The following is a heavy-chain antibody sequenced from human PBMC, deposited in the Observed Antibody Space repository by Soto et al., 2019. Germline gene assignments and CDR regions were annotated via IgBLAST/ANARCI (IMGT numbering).Heavy chain of an antibody. CDR1: GYTFTSYG. CDR3: ARGGYGDY. Sequence: QVHLVQSGAEVKKPGASVKVSCKASGYTFTSYGITWVRQAPGQGLEWMGWISAHNGNTDYAPKLQGRVIVTRDTSTSTASMGLRSLRSDDTGVYFCARGGYGDYWGQGALVTVSS. J-gene: IGHJ4*02. CDR2: ISAHNGNT. V-gene: IGHV1-18*01. D-gene: IGHD1-1*01.